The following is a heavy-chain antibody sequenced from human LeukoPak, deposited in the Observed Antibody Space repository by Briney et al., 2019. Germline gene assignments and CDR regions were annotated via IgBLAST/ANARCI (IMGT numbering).Heavy chain of an antibody. V-gene: IGHV3-7*04. D-gene: IGHD5-18*01. CDR3: ARGGFSFGN. CDR1: GFTFTSYW. J-gene: IGHJ4*02. CDR2: IKQDGSDK. Sequence: PGGSLRLSYAASGFTFTSYWMSWVRQAPGKGLECVAKIKQDGSDKLYVDSVKGRFTISRDNAKNSLYLQMNSLRAEDTAVYYCARGGFSFGNWGPGTLVTVSS.